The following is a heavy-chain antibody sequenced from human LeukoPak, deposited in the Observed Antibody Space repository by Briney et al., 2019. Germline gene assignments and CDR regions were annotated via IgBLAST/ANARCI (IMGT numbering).Heavy chain of an antibody. V-gene: IGHV4-39*01. CDR3: ANLNYGSGSYYSEYFQH. CDR2: IYYSGST. Sequence: KPSETLSLTCTVSGGSISSSSYYWGWIRQPPGKGLEWIGSIYYSGSTYYNPSLKSRVTISVDTSKNQFSLKLSSVTDADTAVYYCANLNYGSGSYYSEYFQHWGQGTLVTVSS. CDR1: GGSISSSSYY. D-gene: IGHD3-10*01. J-gene: IGHJ1*01.